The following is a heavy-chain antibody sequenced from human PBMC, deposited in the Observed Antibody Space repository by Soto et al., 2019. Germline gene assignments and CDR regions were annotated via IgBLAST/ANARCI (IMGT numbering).Heavy chain of an antibody. Sequence: GASVKVSCKASGYTFTGYYMHWVRQAPGQGLEWMGWINPNSGGTNYAQKFQGRVTMTRDTSISTAYMELSRLRSDDTAVYYCARPSGIAAASFDYWGQGTLVTVSS. V-gene: IGHV1-2*02. CDR2: INPNSGGT. CDR1: GYTFTGYY. D-gene: IGHD6-13*01. CDR3: ARPSGIAAASFDY. J-gene: IGHJ4*02.